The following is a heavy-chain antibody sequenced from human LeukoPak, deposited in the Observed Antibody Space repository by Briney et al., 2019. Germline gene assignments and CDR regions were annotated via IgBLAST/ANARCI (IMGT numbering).Heavy chain of an antibody. Sequence: SQTLSLTCTVSGGSISSGSYYWSWIRQPAGKGLEWIGRIYTSGSTNYNPSLKSRVTISVDTSKNQFSLKLSSVTAADTAVYYCASEPVVPAANLFDPWGREPWSPSPQ. J-gene: IGHJ5*02. V-gene: IGHV4-61*02. CDR3: ASEPVVPAANLFDP. D-gene: IGHD2-2*01. CDR1: GGSISSGSYY. CDR2: IYTSGST.